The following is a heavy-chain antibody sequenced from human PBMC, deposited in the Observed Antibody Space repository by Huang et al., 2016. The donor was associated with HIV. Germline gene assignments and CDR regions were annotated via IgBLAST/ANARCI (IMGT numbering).Heavy chain of an antibody. Sequence: QAQLVQSGAAVMKPGSSVRVSCTASGVSFSDYAFSWVRRAPGQGLDVMVGIITRCGLTNYAPRLQGGVTISADKSSNTVYLELTSLRSGDTAVYYCAREGQNWLGKPFGALAFWGQGTEVIVSS. CDR3: AREGQNWLGKPFGALAF. V-gene: IGHV1-69*10. J-gene: IGHJ4*03. CDR1: GVSFSDYA. D-gene: IGHD3-16*01. CDR2: IITRCGLT.